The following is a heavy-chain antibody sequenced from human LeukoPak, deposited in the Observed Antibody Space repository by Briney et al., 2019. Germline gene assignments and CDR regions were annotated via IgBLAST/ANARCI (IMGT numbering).Heavy chain of an antibody. V-gene: IGHV3-11*04. Sequence: GGSLRLSCTASGFTFSDHYMSWIRQAPGKGLEWISYIGSSVSTVFYADSVKGRFTISRDDAENSLYLQMNSLRAEDTAVYYCARHRECRSSWYYFDYWGQGILVTVS. CDR3: ARHRECRSSWYYFDY. J-gene: IGHJ4*02. CDR2: IGSSVSTV. D-gene: IGHD6-13*01. CDR1: GFTFSDHY.